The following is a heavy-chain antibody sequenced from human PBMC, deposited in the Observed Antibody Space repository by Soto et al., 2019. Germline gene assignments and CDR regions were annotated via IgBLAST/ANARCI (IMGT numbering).Heavy chain of an antibody. CDR3: ARSHGSSTSLEIYYYYYYGMDV. CDR1: GGTFSSYA. D-gene: IGHD2-2*01. Sequence: QVQLVQSGAEVEKPGSSVKVSCKASGGTFSSYAIRWVRQAPGQGLEWMGGIIPISGTANYAQKFQGRVTITADESTSTAYMELSSLRSEDTAVYYCARSHGSSTSLEIYYYYYYGMDVWGQGTTVTVSS. J-gene: IGHJ6*02. CDR2: IIPISGTA. V-gene: IGHV1-69*01.